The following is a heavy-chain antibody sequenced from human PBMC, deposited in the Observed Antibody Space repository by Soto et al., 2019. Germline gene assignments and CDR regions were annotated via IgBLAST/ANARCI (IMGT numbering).Heavy chain of an antibody. D-gene: IGHD3-16*01. CDR3: ARAIGGLGYYYYMDV. Sequence: ASVKVSCKASGYTFTSYGISWVRQAPGQGLEWMGWISAYNGNTNYAQKLQGRVTMTTDTSTSTAYMELRSLRSDDTAVYYCARAIGGLGYYYYMDVWGKGTTVTVSS. CDR2: ISAYNGNT. V-gene: IGHV1-18*01. CDR1: GYTFTSYG. J-gene: IGHJ6*03.